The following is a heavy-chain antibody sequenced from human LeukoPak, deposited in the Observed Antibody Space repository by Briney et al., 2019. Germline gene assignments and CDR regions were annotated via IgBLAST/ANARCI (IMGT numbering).Heavy chain of an antibody. D-gene: IGHD6-19*01. CDR1: GFTFSNYW. J-gene: IGHJ4*02. V-gene: IGHV3-74*01. CDR2: INSDGSST. Sequence: GGSLRLSCAASGFTFSNYWMHWVRHAPGKGLVWVSRINSDGSSTSYADSVKGRFTISRDNAKNTLYLQMNSLRAEDTAVYYCARESSGWLFDYWGQGTLVTVSS. CDR3: ARESSGWLFDY.